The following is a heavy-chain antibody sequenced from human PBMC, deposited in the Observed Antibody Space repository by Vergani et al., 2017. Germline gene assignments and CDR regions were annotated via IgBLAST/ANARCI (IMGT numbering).Heavy chain of an antibody. J-gene: IGHJ4*02. CDR3: ARLAAVGYNFDY. D-gene: IGHD5-18*01. CDR1: GGTFSTSG. V-gene: IGHV1-69*01. Sequence: QVQLVQSGAEVKKPGASVKVSCKASGGTFSTSGFNWVRLAPGQGLEWLGGIVPMFRAPNYAQKFRGRLTITADESTSTAYMKLSILRSEDTAVYSCARLAAVGYNFDYWGQGSLVTVSS. CDR2: IVPMFRAP.